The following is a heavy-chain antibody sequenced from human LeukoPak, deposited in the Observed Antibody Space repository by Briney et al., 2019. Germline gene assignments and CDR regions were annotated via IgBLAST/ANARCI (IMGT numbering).Heavy chain of an antibody. J-gene: IGHJ4*02. D-gene: IGHD3-10*01. CDR3: ANLVRGNY. CDR2: ISGSGGST. Sequence: GGSLRLSCAASGFTFNDAWMSWVRQAPGKGLEWVSAISGSGGSTYYADSVKGRFTISRDNSKNTLYLQMNSLRAEDTAVYYCANLVRGNYWGQGTLVTVSS. CDR1: GFTFNDAW. V-gene: IGHV3-23*01.